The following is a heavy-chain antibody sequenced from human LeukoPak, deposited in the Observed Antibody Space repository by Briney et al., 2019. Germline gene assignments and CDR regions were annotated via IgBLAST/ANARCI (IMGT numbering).Heavy chain of an antibody. V-gene: IGHV3-48*02. CDR1: GFTFSSYG. CDR2: ISSYSDSV. J-gene: IGHJ4*02. Sequence: GGSLRLSCAASGFTFSSYGMNWVRQAPGKRLEWVSYISSYSDSVYYADSVKGRFTIPRDNAENSLYLQMNSLRDEDTAVYYCARAMRSGYDYWGQGTLVTVSS. D-gene: IGHD5-12*01. CDR3: ARAMRSGYDY.